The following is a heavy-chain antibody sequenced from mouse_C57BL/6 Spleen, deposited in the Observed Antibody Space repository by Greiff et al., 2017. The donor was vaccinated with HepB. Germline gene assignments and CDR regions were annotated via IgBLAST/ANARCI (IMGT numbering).Heavy chain of an antibody. Sequence: VQLQQSGPELVKPGASVKISCKASGYAFSSSWMNWVKQRPGKGLEWIGRIYPGDGDTNYNGKFKGKATLTADKSSSTAYMQLSSLTSEDSAVYFGARERDVGLYYFDYWGQGTTLTVSS. V-gene: IGHV1-82*01. J-gene: IGHJ2*01. CDR2: IYPGDGDT. CDR3: ARERDVGLYYFDY. CDR1: GYAFSSSW.